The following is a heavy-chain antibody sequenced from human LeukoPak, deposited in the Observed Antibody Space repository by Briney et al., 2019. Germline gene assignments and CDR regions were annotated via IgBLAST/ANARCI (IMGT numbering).Heavy chain of an antibody. CDR1: GGSISSYY. Sequence: SETLSLTCTVSGGSISSYYWSWIRQPPGKGLEWIGYIYYSGSTNYNPSLKSRVTISVDTSKNQFSLKLSSVTAADTAVYYCARDVGGGPFFDYWGQGTLVTVSS. CDR3: ARDVGGGPFFDY. J-gene: IGHJ4*02. CDR2: IYYSGST. V-gene: IGHV4-59*01. D-gene: IGHD2-15*01.